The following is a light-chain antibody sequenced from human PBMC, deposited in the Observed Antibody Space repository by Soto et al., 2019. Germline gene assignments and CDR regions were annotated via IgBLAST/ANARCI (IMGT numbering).Light chain of an antibody. CDR2: WAS. CDR1: QSVLYSPNNKNY. CDR3: HQYADAPRT. J-gene: IGKJ1*01. Sequence: DIVMTQSPDSLAVSLGERATINCKSSQSVLYSPNNKNYLAWYQKKPGQPPKLLIYWASNRESGVPDRFSGSGSATDFSLTISSLRAEDGATYCCHQYADAPRTFGQGTKVEIK. V-gene: IGKV4-1*01.